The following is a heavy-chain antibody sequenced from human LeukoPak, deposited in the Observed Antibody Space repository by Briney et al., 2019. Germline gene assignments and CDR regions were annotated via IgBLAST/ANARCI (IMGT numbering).Heavy chain of an antibody. J-gene: IGHJ4*02. CDR3: ARAYDYVWGSYRQAPFDY. V-gene: IGHV3-30*02. D-gene: IGHD3-16*02. Sequence: GGSLRLSCAASGFTFSSYGMHWVRQAPGKGLEWVAFIRYDGSNKYYADSVKGRFTISRDNSKNTLYLQMNSLRAEDTAVYYCARAYDYVWGSYRQAPFDYWGQGTLVTVSS. CDR2: IRYDGSNK. CDR1: GFTFSSYG.